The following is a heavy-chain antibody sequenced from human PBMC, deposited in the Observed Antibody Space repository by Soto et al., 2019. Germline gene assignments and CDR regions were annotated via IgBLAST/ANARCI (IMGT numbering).Heavy chain of an antibody. D-gene: IGHD3-3*01. V-gene: IGHV4-61*01. J-gene: IGHJ6*02. CDR1: GGSVSRESHY. Sequence: QVKLQESGPGLVKPSGTLSLTCTVSGGSVSRESHYWSWIRQTPGKGLEWIGYIYYTGSTNYNPSLKGRVTMSVDTSRDQVSLRLRSVTRADTAVYYCARDQYDFRSGSYYYAMEVWGQGTKVTVSS. CDR2: IYYTGST. CDR3: ARDQYDFRSGSYYYAMEV.